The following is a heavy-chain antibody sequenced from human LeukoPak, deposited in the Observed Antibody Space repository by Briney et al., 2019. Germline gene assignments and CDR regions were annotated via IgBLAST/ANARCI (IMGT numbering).Heavy chain of an antibody. CDR3: ARGGITGTTGAFDI. CDR1: GGSISSRNW. Sequence: SETLSLTCAVSGGSISSRNWWSWVRQPPGKGLELIGEIYHSGSTNYNPSLKSRVTISVDKSKNQFSLKLSSVTAADTAVYYCARGGITGTTGAFDIWGQGTMVTVSS. J-gene: IGHJ3*02. D-gene: IGHD1-20*01. CDR2: IYHSGST. V-gene: IGHV4-4*02.